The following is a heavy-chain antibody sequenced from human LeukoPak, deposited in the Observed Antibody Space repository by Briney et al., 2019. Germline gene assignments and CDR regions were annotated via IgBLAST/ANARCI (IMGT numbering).Heavy chain of an antibody. CDR2: ISWNSGNI. CDR1: EFTFDDYA. J-gene: IGHJ5*02. Sequence: GGSLRLSCAGSEFTFDDYAMHWVRQAPGKGLEWVSGISWNSGNIAYADSVKGRFTISRDNAKSSLYLQMNSLRPEDTALYYCAKASAVTRSWFDPWGQGTLVTVSS. D-gene: IGHD6-19*01. V-gene: IGHV3-9*01. CDR3: AKASAVTRSWFDP.